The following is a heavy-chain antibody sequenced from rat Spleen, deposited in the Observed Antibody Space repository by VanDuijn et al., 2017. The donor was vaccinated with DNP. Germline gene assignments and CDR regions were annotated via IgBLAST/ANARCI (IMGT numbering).Heavy chain of an antibody. CDR3: TRRGLGGVRWFFVF. V-gene: IGHV5S23*01. Sequence: EVQLVESGGGLVQPGNSLKLSCAASGFTFSAYDMAWVRQAPTKGLDWVASISPSGGSTYYRDSVKGRFTVSRDNAKSSLYLQMDSLRSEDTATYDCTRRGLGGVRWFFVFWGPGTMVTVSS. J-gene: IGHJ1*01. D-gene: IGHD5-1*01. CDR1: GFTFSAYD. CDR2: ISPSGGST.